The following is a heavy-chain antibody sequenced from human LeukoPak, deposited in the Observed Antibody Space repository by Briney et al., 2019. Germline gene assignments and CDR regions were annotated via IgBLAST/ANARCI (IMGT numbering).Heavy chain of an antibody. CDR2: IYRAGDT. D-gene: IGHD3-10*01. CDR1: GFTFSVYD. CDR3: AREMSGSNDALDI. V-gene: IGHV3-13*01. J-gene: IGHJ3*02. Sequence: GGSLRLSCAASGFTFSVYDMHWVRQPTGEGLEWVSIIYRAGDTYYPGSVKGRFIISRDSAKNSLYLQMDSLRAEDSAVYYCAREMSGSNDALDIWGQGTMVTVSS.